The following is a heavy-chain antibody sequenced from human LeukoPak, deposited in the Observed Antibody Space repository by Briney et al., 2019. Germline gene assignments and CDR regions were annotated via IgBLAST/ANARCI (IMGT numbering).Heavy chain of an antibody. CDR1: GFTFSSYA. CDR3: AKDVGTDGYNFDY. D-gene: IGHD5-24*01. CDR2: ISGSCGGT. Sequence: GGSLRLSCAGSGFTFSSYAMSWVRQAPGKGLDGVSAISGSCGGTYYADSVKGRFTISRDNSKNTLYLQMNSLRAEDTAVYYCAKDVGTDGYNFDYWGQGTLVTVSS. J-gene: IGHJ4*02. V-gene: IGHV3-23*01.